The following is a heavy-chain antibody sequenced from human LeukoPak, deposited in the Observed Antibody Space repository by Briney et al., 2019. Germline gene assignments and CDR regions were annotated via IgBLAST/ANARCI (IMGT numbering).Heavy chain of an antibody. CDR2: ISSSSSYI. D-gene: IGHD3-3*01. CDR3: ARETSSSWSAPWRAFDI. CDR1: GFTFSSYS. Sequence: GGSLRLSCAASGFTFSSYSMNWVRQAPGKGLEWVSSISSSSSYIYYADSVKGRFTISRDNAKNSLYLQMNSLRAEDTAVYYCARETSSSWSAPWRAFDIWGQGTMVTVSS. J-gene: IGHJ3*02. V-gene: IGHV3-21*01.